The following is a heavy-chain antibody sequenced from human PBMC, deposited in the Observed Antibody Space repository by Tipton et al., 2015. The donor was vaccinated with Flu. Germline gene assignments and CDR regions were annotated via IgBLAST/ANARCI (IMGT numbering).Heavy chain of an antibody. CDR1: GFTFSTYV. D-gene: IGHD3-3*01. CDR2: ISGSSIYT. CDR3: AREGGYDFWSGYYPYAMDV. Sequence: SLRLSCAASGFTFSTYVMTWVRQAPGKGLEWVSGISGSSIYTYYADSVKGRFTISRDNSRNTMYLQMNSLRAEDTAVYYCAREGGYDFWSGYYPYAMDVWGQGTTVTVSS. V-gene: IGHV3-23*01. J-gene: IGHJ6*02.